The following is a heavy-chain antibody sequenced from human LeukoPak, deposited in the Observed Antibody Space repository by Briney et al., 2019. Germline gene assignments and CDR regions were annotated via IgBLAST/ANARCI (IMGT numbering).Heavy chain of an antibody. CDR2: ISYDGSNK. V-gene: IGHV3-30*18. CDR1: GFTFSSYG. CDR3: AKLQTLYDYVWGSSDG. Sequence: PGGSLRLSCAASGFTFSSYGMHWVRQAPGKGLEWVAVISYDGSNKYYADSVKGRFTISRDNSKNTLYLQMNSLRAEDTAVYYCAKLQTLYDYVWGSSDGWGQGTLVTVSS. D-gene: IGHD3-16*01. J-gene: IGHJ4*02.